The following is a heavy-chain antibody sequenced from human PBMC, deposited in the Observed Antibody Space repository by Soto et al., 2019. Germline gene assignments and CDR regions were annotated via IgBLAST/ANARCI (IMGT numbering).Heavy chain of an antibody. J-gene: IGHJ6*02. CDR2: INPNSGGT. CDR3: AREGCSGGSCYPYYYYYGMDV. CDR1: GYTFTGYY. D-gene: IGHD2-15*01. Sequence: GASVKVSCKASGYTFTGYYMHWVRQAPGRGLEWMGWINPNSGGTNYAQKFQGWVTMTRDTPISTAYMELSRLRSDDTAVYYCAREGCSGGSCYPYYYYYGMDVWGQGTTVTVSS. V-gene: IGHV1-2*04.